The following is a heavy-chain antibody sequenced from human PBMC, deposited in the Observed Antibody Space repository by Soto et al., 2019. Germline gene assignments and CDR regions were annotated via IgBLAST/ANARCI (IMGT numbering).Heavy chain of an antibody. V-gene: IGHV1-18*01. D-gene: IGHD2-8*01. Sequence: ASVKVSCKASGYTFPSYGISWVRQAPGQGLEWMGWISAYNGYTNYAQKLKGRVTMTTDTSTSTAYKELRSLRSDETAVYYCARGLTGLLRGVYGIDFWGQGTTVTVSS. J-gene: IGHJ6*02. CDR2: ISAYNGYT. CDR3: ARGLTGLLRGVYGIDF. CDR1: GYTFPSYG.